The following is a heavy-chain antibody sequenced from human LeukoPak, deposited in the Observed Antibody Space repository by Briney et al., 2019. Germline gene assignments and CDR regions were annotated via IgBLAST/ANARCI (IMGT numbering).Heavy chain of an antibody. CDR1: GFTFSSYA. D-gene: IGHD1-26*01. CDR2: ISGSGGST. V-gene: IGHV3-23*01. Sequence: PGGSLRLSCAVSGFTFSSYAMSWVRQAPGKGLEWVSAISGSGGSTYYADSVKGRFTISRDNSKNTLYLQMNSLRAEDTAVYYCAKAPSGSYWTYYFDYWGQGTLVTVSS. CDR3: AKAPSGSYWTYYFDY. J-gene: IGHJ4*02.